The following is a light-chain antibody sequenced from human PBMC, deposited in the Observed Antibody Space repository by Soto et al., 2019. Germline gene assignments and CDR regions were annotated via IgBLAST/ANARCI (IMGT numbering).Light chain of an antibody. J-gene: IGKJ1*01. CDR1: QDIGGS. V-gene: IGKV1-39*01. Sequence: IHMTPSLSSVSASVGDRVTLPXRASQDIGGSVNCYQHDRGXAPKXXXDAXANLQRGGPSRLSGSGSATNFTPSLNSLQPDYFASYYCQQGYSNTRTFGQGTKVDIK. CDR2: AXA. CDR3: QQGYSNTRT.